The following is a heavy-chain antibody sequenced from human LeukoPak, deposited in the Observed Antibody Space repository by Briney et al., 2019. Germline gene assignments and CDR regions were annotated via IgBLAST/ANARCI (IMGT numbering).Heavy chain of an antibody. D-gene: IGHD6-13*01. J-gene: IGHJ4*02. CDR1: GFTFSSYA. Sequence: GGSLRLSCAASGFTFSSYAMHWVRQAPGKGLEWVAVISYDGSNKYYADSVKGRFTISRDNSKNTLYLQMNSLRAEDTAVYYCAKDDSSSWNGIVGYWGQGTLVTVSS. CDR3: AKDDSSSWNGIVGY. CDR2: ISYDGSNK. V-gene: IGHV3-30-3*01.